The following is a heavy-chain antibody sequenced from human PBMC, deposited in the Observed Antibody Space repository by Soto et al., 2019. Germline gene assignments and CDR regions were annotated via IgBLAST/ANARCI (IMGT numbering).Heavy chain of an antibody. CDR2: ISSSSSYI. Sequence: GGSLRLSCAASGFTSSSYSMNWVRQAPGKGLEWVSSISSSSSYIYYADSVKGRFTISRDNAKNSLYLQMNSLRAEDTAVYYCARDRRLYGAFDIWGQGTMVTVSS. J-gene: IGHJ3*02. D-gene: IGHD3-3*01. V-gene: IGHV3-21*01. CDR1: GFTSSSYS. CDR3: ARDRRLYGAFDI.